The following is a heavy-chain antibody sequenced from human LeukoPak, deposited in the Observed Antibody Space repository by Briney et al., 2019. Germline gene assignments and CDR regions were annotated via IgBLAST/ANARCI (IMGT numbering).Heavy chain of an antibody. CDR2: ISNSGGST. V-gene: IGHV3-23*01. Sequence: GGSLRLSCAASAFTFSGYTMSWVRQAPGKGLEWVSAISNSGGSTYYADSVKGRFTISRDNSKNTLYLQMNSLRAEDTAVYYCAKDGYVSWAYQLSHFDCWGQGTLVTVSS. CDR3: AKDGYVSWAYQLSHFDC. J-gene: IGHJ4*02. D-gene: IGHD2-2*03. CDR1: AFTFSGYT.